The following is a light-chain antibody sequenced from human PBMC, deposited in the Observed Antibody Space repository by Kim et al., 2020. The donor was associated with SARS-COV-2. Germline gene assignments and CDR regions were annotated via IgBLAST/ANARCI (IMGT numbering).Light chain of an antibody. Sequence: EIVLTQSPGTLSLSPGERATLSCRASQSVSSSHLAWYQQKPGQAPRLLIYGASTRATGIPDRFSGSGSGTEFTLTISRLEPEDFAVFYCQKYGSTWTFGQGTKVDIK. CDR2: GAS. V-gene: IGKV3-20*01. CDR1: QSVSSSH. CDR3: QKYGSTWT. J-gene: IGKJ1*01.